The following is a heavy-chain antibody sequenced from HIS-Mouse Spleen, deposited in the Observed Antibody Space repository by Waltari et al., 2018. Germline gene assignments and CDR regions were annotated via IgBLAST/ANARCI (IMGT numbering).Heavy chain of an antibody. J-gene: IGHJ3*02. D-gene: IGHD7-27*01. V-gene: IGHV1-2*02. CDR3: ARTGALDAFDI. Sequence: QVQLVQSGAEVKKPGASVKVSCKASGYTFTGYYMHWVRQSPGQGLEWKGWINPNRGGTNYAQKFQGRVTMTRDTSISTAYMELSRLRSDDTAVYYCARTGALDAFDIWGQGTMVTVSS. CDR1: GYTFTGYY. CDR2: INPNRGGT.